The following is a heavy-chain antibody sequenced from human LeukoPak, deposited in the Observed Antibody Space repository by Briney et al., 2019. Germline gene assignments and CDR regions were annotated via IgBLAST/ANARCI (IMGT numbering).Heavy chain of an antibody. D-gene: IGHD3-10*01. V-gene: IGHV3-48*03. Sequence: PPGGSLRLSCAASGFYFSGYEMNWVRQAPGKGLEWVSYISSSGNTIYYADSVKGRFTISRDNAKNSLYLQMNSLRAEDTAVYFCARTKTLTIRPFDIWGQGTMVTVSS. CDR2: ISSSGNTI. CDR1: GFYFSGYE. CDR3: ARTKTLTIRPFDI. J-gene: IGHJ3*02.